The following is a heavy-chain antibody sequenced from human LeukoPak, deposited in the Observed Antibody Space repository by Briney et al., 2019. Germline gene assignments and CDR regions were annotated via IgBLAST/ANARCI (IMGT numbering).Heavy chain of an antibody. J-gene: IGHJ4*02. CDR1: GGSLSSYY. D-gene: IGHD1-26*01. Sequence: SETLSLTCSVSGGSLSSYYWSCMRQSPGKGLEWIGYIYHSGSTNYNPSLKSRVTISVDTSKNQFSLKLSSVTAADTAVYYCASYNGSLLYYGGQGILVTVSS. CDR3: ASYNGSLLYY. CDR2: IYHSGST. V-gene: IGHV4-59*01.